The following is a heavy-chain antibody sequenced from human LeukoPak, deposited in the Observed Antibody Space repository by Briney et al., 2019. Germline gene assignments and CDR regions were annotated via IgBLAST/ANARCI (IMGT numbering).Heavy chain of an antibody. CDR3: ARLGPAAGTSFDY. Sequence: SETLSLTCTVSAGSISNYYWSWIRQHPGKGLEWIGYISYSGSTNYNPSLKRRVTISVDTSKHQSSLKLSSVTAADTAVYYCARLGPAAGTSFDYWGQGTLVTVSS. CDR1: AGSISNYY. CDR2: ISYSGST. V-gene: IGHV4-59*08. D-gene: IGHD6-13*01. J-gene: IGHJ4*02.